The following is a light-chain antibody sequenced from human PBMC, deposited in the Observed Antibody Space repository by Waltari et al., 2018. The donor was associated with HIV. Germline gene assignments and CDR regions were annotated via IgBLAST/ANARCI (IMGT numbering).Light chain of an antibody. CDR1: QSVSSN. V-gene: IGKV3-15*01. CDR3: QQYNNWPPGYT. J-gene: IGKJ2*01. Sequence: EIVMTQSPATLFMSPGERATFFCRASQSVSSNLAWYQQKFGQAPRLLIYDASTRATGIPARFSGSGSGTEFTLTISSLQSEDFAVYYCQQYNNWPPGYTFGQGTKLGIK. CDR2: DAS.